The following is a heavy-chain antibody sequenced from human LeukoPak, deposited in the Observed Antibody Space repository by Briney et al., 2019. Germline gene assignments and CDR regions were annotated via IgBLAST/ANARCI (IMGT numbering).Heavy chain of an antibody. V-gene: IGHV4-4*07. CDR2: IYTSGST. CDR1: GGSISSYY. J-gene: IGHJ6*03. Sequence: SETLSLTCTVYGGSISSYYWSWIRQPAGKGLEWIGRIYTSGSTNYNPSLKSRVTMSVDTSKNQFSLKLSSVTAADTAVYYCARDSLGGYCLDYYYYYMDVWGKGTTVTVSS. CDR3: ARDSLGGYCLDYYYYYMDV. D-gene: IGHD2-21*01.